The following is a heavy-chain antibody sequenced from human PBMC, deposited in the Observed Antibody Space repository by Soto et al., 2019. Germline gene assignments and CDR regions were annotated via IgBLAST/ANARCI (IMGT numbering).Heavy chain of an antibody. Sequence: PGGSLRLSCAASGFTFSSYAMHWVRQAPGKGLEWVAVISYDGSNKYYADSVKGRFTISRDNSKNTLYLQMNSLRAEDTAVYYCARNGMYYYADSPIYYFDYWGQGTLVTVSS. D-gene: IGHD3-10*01. V-gene: IGHV3-30-3*01. CDR1: GFTFSSYA. CDR2: ISYDGSNK. J-gene: IGHJ4*02. CDR3: ARNGMYYYADSPIYYFDY.